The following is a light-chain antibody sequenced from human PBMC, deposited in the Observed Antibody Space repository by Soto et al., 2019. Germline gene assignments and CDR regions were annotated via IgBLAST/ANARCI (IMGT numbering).Light chain of an antibody. CDR1: SSDIGGYNY. CDR3: CSYAGSYTHV. J-gene: IGLJ1*01. Sequence: QSALTQPRSVSGSPGQSVTISCTGTSSDIGGYNYVSWYQQHPGKAPKLMIYDVIKRPSGVPDRFSGSKSGNTASLTIYGLQAEDEADYYCCSYAGSYTHVFGTGTKVPVL. CDR2: DVI. V-gene: IGLV2-11*01.